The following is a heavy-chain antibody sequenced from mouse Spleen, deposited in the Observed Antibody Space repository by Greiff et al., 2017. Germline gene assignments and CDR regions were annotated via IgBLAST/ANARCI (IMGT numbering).Heavy chain of an antibody. CDR1: GFTFSSYY. J-gene: IGHJ1*01. CDR3: ARGGVWSSYWYFDV. Sequence: EVKLVESGGGLVKLGGSLKLSCAASGFTFSSYYMSWVRQTPEKRLEWVATISSGGGSTYYPDSVKGRFTISRDNAKNTLYLQMSSLNSEDTAVYYCARGGVWSSYWYFDVWGAGTTVTVSS. CDR2: ISSGGGST. V-gene: IGHV5-9*04. D-gene: IGHD2-10*02.